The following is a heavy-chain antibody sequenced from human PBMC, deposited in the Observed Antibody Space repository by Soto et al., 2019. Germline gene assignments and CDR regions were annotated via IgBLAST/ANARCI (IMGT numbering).Heavy chain of an antibody. V-gene: IGHV4-39*01. CDR3: ARHRVYCSGGSCYRGSNYYYYMDV. D-gene: IGHD2-15*01. CDR2: IYYSGST. Sequence: SETLSLTCTVSGGSISSSSYYWGWIRQPPGKGLEWIGSIYYSGSTYYNPSLKSRVTISVDTSKNQLSLKLSSVTAADTALYYCARHRVYCSGGSCYRGSNYYYYMDVWGKGTTVTVSS. J-gene: IGHJ6*03. CDR1: GGSISSSSYY.